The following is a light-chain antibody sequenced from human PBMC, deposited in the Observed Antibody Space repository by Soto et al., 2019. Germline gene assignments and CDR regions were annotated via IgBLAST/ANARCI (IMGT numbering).Light chain of an antibody. CDR1: SSDVGGYNY. J-gene: IGLJ3*02. CDR2: EVG. Sequence: QSVLTQPPSASGSPGQSVTISCTGTSSDVGGYNYVSWYQQHPGKAPKLMIYEVGERPSGVPNRFSGSKSGNTASLTVSGLQAEDEADYYCSSYAGSNSWVFGGGTQLTVL. CDR3: SSYAGSNSWV. V-gene: IGLV2-8*01.